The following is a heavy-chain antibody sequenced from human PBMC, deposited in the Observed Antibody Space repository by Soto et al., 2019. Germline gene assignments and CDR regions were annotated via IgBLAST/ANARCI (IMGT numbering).Heavy chain of an antibody. V-gene: IGHV1-18*01. CDR2: ISAYNGNT. CDR3: ARDPTRSDCTTGVCYPPLWFDP. Sequence: ASVKVSCKASGYTFTSYGISWVRQAPGQGLEWMGWISAYNGNTNYAQKLQGRVTMTTDTSTSTAYMELRSLRSDDTAVYYCARDPTRSDCTTGVCYPPLWFDPWGQGTLVTVSS. D-gene: IGHD2-8*01. J-gene: IGHJ5*02. CDR1: GYTFTSYG.